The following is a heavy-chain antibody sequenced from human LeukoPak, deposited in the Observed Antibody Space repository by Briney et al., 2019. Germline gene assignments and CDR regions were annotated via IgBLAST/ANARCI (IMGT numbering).Heavy chain of an antibody. CDR3: ARGYNWNDFDY. V-gene: IGHV1-69*06. D-gene: IGHD1-1*01. Sequence: GASVTVSCKASGGTFSSYAISWVRQAPGQGLEWMGGIIPIFGTANYAQKFRGRVTITADKSTSTAYMELSSLRSEDTAVYYCARGYNWNDFDYWGQGTPVTVSS. CDR2: IIPIFGTA. CDR1: GGTFSSYA. J-gene: IGHJ4*02.